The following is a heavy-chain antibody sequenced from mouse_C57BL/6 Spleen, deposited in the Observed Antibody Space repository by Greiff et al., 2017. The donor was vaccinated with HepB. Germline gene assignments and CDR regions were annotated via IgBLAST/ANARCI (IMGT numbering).Heavy chain of an antibody. CDR1: GYAFSSSW. CDR3: ARGLREDFDY. Sequence: VQLQQSGPELVKPGASVKISCKASGYAFSSSWMNWVKQRPGKGLEWIGRIYPGDGDTNYNRKFKGKATLTADKSSSTAYMQLSSLTSEDSAVYFCARGLREDFDYWGQGTTLTVSS. V-gene: IGHV1-82*01. CDR2: IYPGDGDT. D-gene: IGHD2-4*01. J-gene: IGHJ2*01.